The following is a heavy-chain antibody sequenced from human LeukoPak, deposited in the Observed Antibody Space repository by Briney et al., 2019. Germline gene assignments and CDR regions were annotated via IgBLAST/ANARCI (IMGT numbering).Heavy chain of an antibody. J-gene: IGHJ6*03. V-gene: IGHV3-23*01. CDR2: IVDTGDGT. CDR3: AKERGHPLPNYHMDV. D-gene: IGHD4/OR15-4a*01. Sequence: PGGSLRLSCAASGFTFSSYAMSWVRQAPGKGLDGVSTIVDTGDGTFYADSVRGRFTISRDSSKNTLYLQMNSLRADDTAVYYCAKERGHPLPNYHMDVWGKGTTVTVSS. CDR1: GFTFSSYA.